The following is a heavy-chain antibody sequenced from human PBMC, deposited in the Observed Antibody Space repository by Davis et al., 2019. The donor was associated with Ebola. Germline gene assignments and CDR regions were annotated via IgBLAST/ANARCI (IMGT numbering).Heavy chain of an antibody. CDR2: IKQDGSEK. J-gene: IGHJ6*02. D-gene: IGHD2-2*01. Sequence: GGSLRLSCAASGFTFSGYWMSWVRQAPGKGLEWVANIKQDGSEKYYVDSVKGRFTISRDNSKNTLYLQMNSLRAEDTALYYCARECRYCSSTSCYARYCYYGMDVWGQGTTVTVSS. V-gene: IGHV3-7*03. CDR1: GFTFSGYW. CDR3: ARECRYCSSTSCYARYCYYGMDV.